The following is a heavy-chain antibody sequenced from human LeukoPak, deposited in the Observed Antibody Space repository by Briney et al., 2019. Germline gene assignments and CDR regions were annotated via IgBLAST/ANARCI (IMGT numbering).Heavy chain of an antibody. CDR3: ARELSGSSSRHFDY. CDR1: GFTFSSYW. D-gene: IGHD6-13*01. J-gene: IGHJ4*02. Sequence: GGSLRLSCAASGFTFSSYWMHWVRQAPGKGPVWVSRINSDGNITTYADSVKGRFTISRDNAKNALYLQMNSLRAEDTAVYYCARELSGSSSRHFDYWGQGTLVTVSS. CDR2: INSDGNIT. V-gene: IGHV3-74*01.